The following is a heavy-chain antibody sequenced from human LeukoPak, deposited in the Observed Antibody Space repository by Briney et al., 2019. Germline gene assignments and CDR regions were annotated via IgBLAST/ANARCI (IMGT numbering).Heavy chain of an antibody. V-gene: IGHV3-73*01. CDR2: IRSKANSYAT. D-gene: IGHD4-17*01. CDR1: GFTFSGSA. CDR3: TTTVTMVN. Sequence: GGSLRLSCAASGFTFSGSAMHWVRQASGKGLEWVGRIRSKANSYATAYAPSVKGRFTISRDDSKNTAYLQMNSLKTEDTAVYYCTTTVTMVNWGQGTLVTVSS. J-gene: IGHJ4*02.